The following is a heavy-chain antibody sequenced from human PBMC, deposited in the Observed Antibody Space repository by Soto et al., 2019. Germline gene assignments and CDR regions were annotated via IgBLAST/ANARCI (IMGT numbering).Heavy chain of an antibody. J-gene: IGHJ3*02. CDR1: GFTFSSYA. CDR2: ISGSGGST. Sequence: EVQLLESGGGLVQPGGSLRLSCAASGFTFSSYAMSWVRQAPGKGLEWVSAISGSGGSTYYADSVKGRFTISRDNSKNTLYLQMNSLRAEDTAVYYCAKEIRQQWLVLGAFDIWGQGTMVTVSS. CDR3: AKEIRQQWLVLGAFDI. D-gene: IGHD6-19*01. V-gene: IGHV3-23*01.